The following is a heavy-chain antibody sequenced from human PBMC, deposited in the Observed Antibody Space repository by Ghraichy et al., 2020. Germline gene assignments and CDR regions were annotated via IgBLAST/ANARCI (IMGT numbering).Heavy chain of an antibody. D-gene: IGHD1-26*01. CDR2: ISGSGDST. V-gene: IGHV3-23*01. CDR1: GFTFSSYA. J-gene: IGHJ4*02. CDR3: AKSVIASSGSYYPFDY. Sequence: GGSLRLSCAASGFTFSSYAMSWVRQAPGKGLEWGSVISGSGDSTKYAVSVKGRFTISRDNSKNTLYLQMSSLRAEDMAIYYCAKSVIASSGSYYPFDYWGQGTLVTVSS.